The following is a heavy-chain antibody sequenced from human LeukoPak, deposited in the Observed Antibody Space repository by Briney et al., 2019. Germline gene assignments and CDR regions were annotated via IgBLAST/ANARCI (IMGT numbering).Heavy chain of an antibody. CDR3: ARGGLAARTTPNYMDV. V-gene: IGHV1-2*02. D-gene: IGHD6-6*01. Sequence: ASVKVSCKASGYTFTGYYMHWVRQAPGQGLEWMGWINPNSGGTNYAQKFQGRVTMTRDTSISTAYMELSRLRSDDTAMYYCARGGLAARTTPNYMDVWGKGTTVTVSS. J-gene: IGHJ6*03. CDR1: GYTFTGYY. CDR2: INPNSGGT.